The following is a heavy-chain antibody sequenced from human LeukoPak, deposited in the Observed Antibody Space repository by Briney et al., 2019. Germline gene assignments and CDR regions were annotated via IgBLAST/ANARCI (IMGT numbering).Heavy chain of an antibody. J-gene: IGHJ4*02. CDR2: INPNSGGT. CDR1: GYTFIGYY. V-gene: IGHV1-2*04. CDR3: ARVIPYYDILTGYYNARDY. Sequence: ASVKVSCKASGYTFIGYYMHWVRQAPGQGLEWMGWINPNSGGTNYAQKFQGWVTMTRNTSISTAYMELSSLRSEDTAVYYCARVIPYYDILTGYYNARDYWGQGTLVTVSS. D-gene: IGHD3-9*01.